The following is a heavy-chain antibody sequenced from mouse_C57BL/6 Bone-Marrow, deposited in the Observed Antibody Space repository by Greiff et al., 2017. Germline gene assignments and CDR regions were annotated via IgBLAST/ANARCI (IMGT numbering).Heavy chain of an antibody. J-gene: IGHJ2*01. CDR2: IDPDTGGT. D-gene: IGHD1-3*01. CDR3: TNPISSGLYCFDY. Sequence: VQLQQPGAELVRPGASVTLSCKASGYTFTDYEMHWVKQTPVHGLEWIGAIDPDTGGTAYNQKFKGKVILTADKSSSTAYMELRSLTSEDSAVYYCTNPISSGLYCFDYWGQGTTLTVSS. V-gene: IGHV1-15*01. CDR1: GYTFTDYE.